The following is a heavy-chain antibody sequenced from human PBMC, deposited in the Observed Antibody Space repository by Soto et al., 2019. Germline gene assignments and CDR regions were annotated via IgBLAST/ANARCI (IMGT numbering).Heavy chain of an antibody. CDR2: IDPSDSYT. V-gene: IGHV5-10-1*01. Sequence: GESLKISCNGSGYSFTSYWISWVRQMPGKGLEWMGRIDPSDSYTNYSPSFQGHVTISADKSISTTYLQWSSLKASGTAMYYCARSGDSSGYYGLYYWGQGTLVTVSS. CDR1: GYSFTSYW. J-gene: IGHJ4*02. CDR3: ARSGDSSGYYGLYY. D-gene: IGHD3-22*01.